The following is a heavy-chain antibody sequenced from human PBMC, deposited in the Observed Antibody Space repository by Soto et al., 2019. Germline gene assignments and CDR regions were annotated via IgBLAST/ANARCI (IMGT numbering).Heavy chain of an antibody. CDR3: ERFYGDYGFSFSGMDV. D-gene: IGHD4-17*01. J-gene: IGHJ6*02. Sequence: GESLKIYCRGSGYSFTSYLISWVRQMPGKGLEWMGRIDPSGSNTNYSPSFQGHVTISADTSISTAYLQWSSLKASDTAMYYCERFYGDYGFSFSGMDVWGQGTTVTMSS. V-gene: IGHV5-10-1*01. CDR2: IDPSGSNT. CDR1: GYSFTSYL.